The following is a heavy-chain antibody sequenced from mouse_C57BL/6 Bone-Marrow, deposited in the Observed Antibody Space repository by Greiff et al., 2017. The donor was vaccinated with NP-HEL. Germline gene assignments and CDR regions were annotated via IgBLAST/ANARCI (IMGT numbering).Heavy chain of an antibody. CDR3: ARSDYGSSYGAWFAY. V-gene: IGHV1-64*01. D-gene: IGHD1-1*01. CDR1: GYTFTSYW. Sequence: QVQLQQPGAELVKPGASVKLSCKASGYTFTSYWMHWVKQRPGQGLEWIGMIHPNSGSTNYNEKFKSKATLTVDKSSSTAYMQLSSLPSEDSAVYYCARSDYGSSYGAWFAYWGQGTLVTVSA. J-gene: IGHJ3*01. CDR2: IHPNSGST.